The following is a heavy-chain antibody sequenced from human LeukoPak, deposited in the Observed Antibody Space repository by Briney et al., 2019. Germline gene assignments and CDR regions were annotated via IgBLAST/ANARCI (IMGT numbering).Heavy chain of an antibody. CDR2: IYYSGST. V-gene: IGHV4-31*03. CDR3: ARVVAAAGDFDY. J-gene: IGHJ4*02. D-gene: IGHD6-25*01. Sequence: SQTLSLTCTVSGGSISSGGYYWSWIRQHPGKGLERIGYIYYSGSTYYNPSLKSRVTISVDTSKNQFSLKLSSVTAADTAVYYCARVVAAAGDFDYWGQGTLVTVSS. CDR1: GGSISSGGYY.